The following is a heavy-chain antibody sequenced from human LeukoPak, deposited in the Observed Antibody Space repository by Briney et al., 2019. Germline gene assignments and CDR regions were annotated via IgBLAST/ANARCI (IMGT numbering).Heavy chain of an antibody. CDR1: GYTFTTFG. Sequence: ASVKVSCKATGYTFTTFGISWVRQAPGQGLEWLGWISPYTSNTEYAQKLHLQGRVTLTTDTSTTTVSMELRSLRSDDTAVYYCARGNGYSGWFDPWGQGTLVTVSS. V-gene: IGHV1-18*01. CDR3: ARGNGYSGWFDP. D-gene: IGHD5-24*01. J-gene: IGHJ5*02. CDR2: ISPYTSNT.